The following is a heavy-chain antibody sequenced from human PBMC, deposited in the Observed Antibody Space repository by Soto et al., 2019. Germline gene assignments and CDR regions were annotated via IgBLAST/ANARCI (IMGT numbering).Heavy chain of an antibody. J-gene: IGHJ4*02. CDR1: GFTFSSYG. CDR2: ISYDGSNK. Sequence: GGSLRLSCAASGFTFSSYGMHWARQAPGKGLEWVAVISYDGSNKYYADSVKGRFTISRDNSKNTLYLQMNSLRAEDTAVYYCAKDSYSNYVDYWGQGTLVTVSS. V-gene: IGHV3-30*18. CDR3: AKDSYSNYVDY. D-gene: IGHD4-4*01.